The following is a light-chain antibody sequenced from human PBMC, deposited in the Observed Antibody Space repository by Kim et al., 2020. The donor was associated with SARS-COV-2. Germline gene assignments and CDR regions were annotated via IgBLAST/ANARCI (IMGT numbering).Light chain of an antibody. CDR3: QQYAYWRA. Sequence: EIVMTQSPATLSLSPGERATLSCRASQSISSNLAWYQQKPGQATRVLIYGASARATGIPARFSGSGSGTEFTLTISNLQSEDFAVYYCQQYAYWRAFGQGTRLEIK. J-gene: IGKJ5*01. CDR2: GAS. CDR1: QSISSN. V-gene: IGKV3-15*01.